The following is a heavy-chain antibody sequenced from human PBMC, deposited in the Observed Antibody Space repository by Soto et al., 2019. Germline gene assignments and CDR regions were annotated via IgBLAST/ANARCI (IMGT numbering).Heavy chain of an antibody. Sequence: QVQLVQSGAEVKKPGASVKVSCKASGYTFTIYYMQWVRQAPGQGLEWMGWINPDSGGTKYAQKFQGGVTMTRDTSISTVYMELSRLRSDDTAVYYCAREIRSGYYKYWYFDLWGRGTLVTVSS. V-gene: IGHV1-2*02. J-gene: IGHJ2*01. CDR1: GYTFTIYY. D-gene: IGHD3-3*01. CDR2: INPDSGGT. CDR3: AREIRSGYYKYWYFDL.